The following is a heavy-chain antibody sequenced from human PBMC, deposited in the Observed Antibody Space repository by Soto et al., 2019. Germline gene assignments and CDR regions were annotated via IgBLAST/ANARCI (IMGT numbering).Heavy chain of an antibody. J-gene: IGHJ5*02. CDR3: AKAHMSGSYYDGNWFDP. D-gene: IGHD1-26*01. Sequence: PGGSLRLSCAASGFTFSSYAMSWVRQAPGKGLEWVSAINGSGGSTYYADSVKGRFTISRDNSKNTLYLQMNSLRAEDTAVYYCAKAHMSGSYYDGNWFDPWGQGTLVTVSS. V-gene: IGHV3-23*01. CDR2: INGSGGST. CDR1: GFTFSSYA.